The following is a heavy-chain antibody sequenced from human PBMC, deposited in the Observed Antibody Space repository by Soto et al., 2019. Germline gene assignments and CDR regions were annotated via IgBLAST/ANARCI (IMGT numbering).Heavy chain of an antibody. CDR3: ARQSLWSGFFTYDAFDI. V-gene: IGHV4-59*08. J-gene: IGHJ3*02. CDR2: IYYSGST. Sequence: QVQLRESGPGLVKPSETLSLTCTVSGGSISSYYWSWIRQPPGKGLEWIGYIYYSGSTNYNPSLSSRVTFEVATSKNRFSLKLGSVTAADTAVYYCARQSLWSGFFTYDAFDIWGQGTMSPSLQ. CDR1: GGSISSYY. D-gene: IGHD3-3*01.